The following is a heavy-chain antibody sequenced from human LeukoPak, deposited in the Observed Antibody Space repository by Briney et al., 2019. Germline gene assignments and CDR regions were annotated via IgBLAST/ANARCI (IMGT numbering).Heavy chain of an antibody. CDR3: AKDRVPGTIYYFDY. D-gene: IGHD6-19*01. CDR1: GFTFSSYG. J-gene: IGHJ4*02. CDR2: IRYDGSNK. V-gene: IGHV3-30*02. Sequence: PGGSLRLSCAASGFTFSSYGMHWVRQAPGKGLEWVAFIRYDGSNKYYADSVKGRFTISRDNSKNTLYLQMNSLRAEDTAVYYCAKDRVPGTIYYFDYWGQGTLVTVSS.